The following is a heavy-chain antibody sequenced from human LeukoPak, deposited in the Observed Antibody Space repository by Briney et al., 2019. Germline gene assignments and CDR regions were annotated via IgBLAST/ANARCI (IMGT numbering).Heavy chain of an antibody. V-gene: IGHV1-8*01. CDR3: ARAPGGYYDSSGSFDY. J-gene: IGHJ4*02. CDR2: MNPNSGNT. CDR1: GYTFTSYD. Sequence: ASVKVSCKASGYTFTSYDINWVRQATGQGLEWMGWMNPNSGNTGYAQKFQGRVTMTRNTSISTAYMELSSLRSEDTAVYYWARAPGGYYDSSGSFDYWGQGTLVTVSS. D-gene: IGHD3-22*01.